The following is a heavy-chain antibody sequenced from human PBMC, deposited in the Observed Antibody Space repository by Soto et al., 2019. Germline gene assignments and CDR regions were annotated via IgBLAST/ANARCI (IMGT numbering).Heavy chain of an antibody. CDR1: GLSLSTSGEA. CDR3: XHYVSTSPAGWFDP. V-gene: IGHV2-5*02. D-gene: IGHD3-10*01. CDR2: IYWDDDK. Sequence: QITLKESGPTLVKPTQTLTLTCTFSGLSLSTSGEAVGWIRHPPGKALEWLALIYWDDDKRYNPTLKTRPTXXXXXXXXXXXXXXXXXXPVXXXXXXXXHYVSTSPAGWFDPWGQGILVTVSS. J-gene: IGHJ5*02.